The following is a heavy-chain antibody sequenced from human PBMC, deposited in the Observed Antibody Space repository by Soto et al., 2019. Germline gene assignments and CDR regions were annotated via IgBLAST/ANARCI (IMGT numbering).Heavy chain of an antibody. J-gene: IGHJ4*02. CDR1: GFTFSSYA. Sequence: EVQLLESGGGLVQPGGSLRLSCAASGFTFSSYAMSWVRQAPGKGLEWVSAISGSGGSTYYADSVKGRFTISRDDSKNKLYMQMNSLGAEDTAVYYCPKLRPVRPLDPNDYWGQGTLVTVSS. CDR2: ISGSGGST. V-gene: IGHV3-23*01. CDR3: PKLRPVRPLDPNDY. D-gene: IGHD6-6*01.